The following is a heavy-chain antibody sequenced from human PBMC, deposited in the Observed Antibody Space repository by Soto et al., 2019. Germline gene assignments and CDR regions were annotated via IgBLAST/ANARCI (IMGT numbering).Heavy chain of an antibody. V-gene: IGHV3-30-3*01. CDR1: GFIFSSYT. CDR3: VRAPSGSYPGFDY. Sequence: GGSLRLSCAASGFIFSSYTMHWVRQAPGKGLEWVGDITYDGSKQYYADSVKGRFTISRDNARDMLFLQMNSLRADDTAVDYFVRAPSGSYPGFDYWGQGTLVTVSS. CDR2: ITYDGSKQ. D-gene: IGHD1-26*01. J-gene: IGHJ4*01.